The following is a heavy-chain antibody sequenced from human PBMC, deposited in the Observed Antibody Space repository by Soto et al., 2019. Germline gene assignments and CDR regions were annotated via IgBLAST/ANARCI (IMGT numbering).Heavy chain of an antibody. D-gene: IGHD4-17*01. J-gene: IGHJ4*02. CDR2: ISSSSSYI. CDR3: ARSLQDYGDYFFDY. CDR1: GFTFSSYS. V-gene: IGHV3-21*01. Sequence: GGSLSLSCAASGFTFSSYSMNWVRQAPGKGLEWVSSISSSSSYIYYADSVKGRFTISRDNAKNSLYLQMNSLRAEDTAVYYCARSLQDYGDYFFDYWGQGTLVTVSS.